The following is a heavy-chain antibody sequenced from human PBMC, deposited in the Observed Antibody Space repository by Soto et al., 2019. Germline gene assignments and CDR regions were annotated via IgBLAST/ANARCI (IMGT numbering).Heavy chain of an antibody. CDR1: GDSVSSTSAA. Sequence: SQTQPITCDSSGDSVSSTSAASNWIRQSPSRGLEWLGRTYYRSKWYNDYAVSVKSRITINPDTSKNQFSLQLNSVTPEDTAVYYCARAMDMGYSSGWYGGPWGQGTLVTVSS. V-gene: IGHV6-1*01. J-gene: IGHJ5*02. CDR2: TYYRSKWYN. CDR3: ARAMDMGYSSGWYGGP. D-gene: IGHD6-19*01.